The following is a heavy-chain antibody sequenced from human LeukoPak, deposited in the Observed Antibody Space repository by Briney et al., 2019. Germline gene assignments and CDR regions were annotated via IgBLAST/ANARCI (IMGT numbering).Heavy chain of an antibody. CDR1: GGSISSSSYY. CDR2: IYYSGST. V-gene: IGHV4-39*01. CDR3: ARSTYSSSLDFQH. Sequence: SETLSLTCTVSGGSISSSSYYWGWIRQPPGKGLEWIGSIYYSGSTYYNPSLKSRVTISVDTSKNQFSLKLSSVTAADTAVYYCARSTYSSSLDFQHWGQGTLVTVSS. D-gene: IGHD6-6*01. J-gene: IGHJ1*01.